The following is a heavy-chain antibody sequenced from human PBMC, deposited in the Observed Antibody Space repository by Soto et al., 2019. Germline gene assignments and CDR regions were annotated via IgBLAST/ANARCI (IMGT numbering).Heavy chain of an antibody. D-gene: IGHD3-22*01. Sequence: PGGSLRLSCAASGFTFSSYGMHWVRQAPGKGLEWVAVIWYDGSNKYYADSVKGRFTISRDNSKNTLYLQMNSLRAEDTAVYYCARDLLSSYGSSGYYYNYYYYGMDVWGQGTTVTVSS. CDR1: GFTFSSYG. J-gene: IGHJ6*02. V-gene: IGHV3-33*01. CDR2: IWYDGSNK. CDR3: ARDLLSSYGSSGYYYNYYYYGMDV.